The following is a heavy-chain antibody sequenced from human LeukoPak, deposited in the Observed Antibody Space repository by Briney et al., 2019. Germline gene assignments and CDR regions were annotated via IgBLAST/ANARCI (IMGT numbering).Heavy chain of an antibody. J-gene: IGHJ4*02. Sequence: PGGSLRLSCAASGFTFSSYGMHWVRQAPGKGLEWVAVISYDGSNKYYADSVKGRFTISRDNSKNTLYLQMNSLRAEDTAVYYCAKVEAWNGPLDYWGQGTLVTVSS. D-gene: IGHD1-1*01. CDR1: GFTFSSYG. CDR3: AKVEAWNGPLDY. CDR2: ISYDGSNK. V-gene: IGHV3-30*18.